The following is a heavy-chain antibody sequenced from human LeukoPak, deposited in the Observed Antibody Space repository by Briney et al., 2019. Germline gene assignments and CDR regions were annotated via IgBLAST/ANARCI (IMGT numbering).Heavy chain of an antibody. CDR1: GGTFSSYA. CDR2: IIPILGIA. V-gene: IGHV1-69*04. J-gene: IGHJ6*02. CDR3: ARDITGSSGWFEDRRDYYYGMDV. D-gene: IGHD6-19*01. Sequence: SVKVSCKASGGTFSSYAISWVRQAPGQGLEWMGRIIPILGIANYAQKFQGRVTITADKSTSTAYMELSSLRSEDTAVYYCARDITGSSGWFEDRRDYYYGMDVWGQGTTVTVSS.